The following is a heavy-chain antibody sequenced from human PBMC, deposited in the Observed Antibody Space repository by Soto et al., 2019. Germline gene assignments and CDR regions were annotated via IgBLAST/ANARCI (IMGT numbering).Heavy chain of an antibody. J-gene: IGHJ4*02. V-gene: IGHV3-23*01. D-gene: IGHD6-13*01. CDR2: ISGSGGST. CDR3: AKVTLRPYSSSWGFDY. Sequence: GGSLRLSCAASGFTFSSYAMSWVRQAPGKGLEWVSAISGSGGSTYYADSVKGRFTISRDNSKNTLYLQMNSLRAEDTAVYYCAKVTLRPYSSSWGFDYWGQGTLVTVSS. CDR1: GFTFSSYA.